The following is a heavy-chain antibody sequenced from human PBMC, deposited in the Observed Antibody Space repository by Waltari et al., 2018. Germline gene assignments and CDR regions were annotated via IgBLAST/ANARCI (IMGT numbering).Heavy chain of an antibody. CDR3: ATDLPTMYYYGSGSYYNVGY. J-gene: IGHJ4*02. CDR1: GYTFTDYY. V-gene: IGHV1-69-2*01. D-gene: IGHD3-10*01. CDR2: VDPEDGET. Sequence: EVQLVQSGAEVKKPGATVKISCKASGYTFTDYYMHWVQQAPGKGLEWTGRVDPEDGETIYAEKFQGRVTITADTSTDTAYMELSSLRSEDTAVYYCATDLPTMYYYGSGSYYNVGYWGQGTLVTVSS.